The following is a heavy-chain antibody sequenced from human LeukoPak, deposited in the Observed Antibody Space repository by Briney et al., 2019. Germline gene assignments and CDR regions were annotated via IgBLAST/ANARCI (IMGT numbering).Heavy chain of an antibody. D-gene: IGHD1-26*01. V-gene: IGHV3-30*18. CDR2: ISYDGSNK. J-gene: IGHJ6*02. CDR1: GFTFSSYG. Sequence: PGGSLRLSCAASGFTFSSYGMHWVRQAPGKGLEWVAVISYDGSNKYYADSVKGRFTISRDNSKNMLYLQMNSLRAEDTAVYYCAKGTEWELGYYYGMDVWGRGTTVTVSS. CDR3: AKGTEWELGYYYGMDV.